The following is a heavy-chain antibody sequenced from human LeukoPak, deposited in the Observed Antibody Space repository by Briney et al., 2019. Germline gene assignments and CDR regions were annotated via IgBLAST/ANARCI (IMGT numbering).Heavy chain of an antibody. V-gene: IGHV3-15*01. J-gene: IGHJ3*02. CDR3: TTNDAFDI. Sequence: GGSLRLSCAASGITFRNAWMCWVRQAPGTGLEWVGRIKTKTDGETRDYAAPVKGRFTISRDDSKNTLYLQMNSLKTEDTAVYYCTTNDAFDIWGQGTMVTVSS. CDR1: GITFRNAW. CDR2: IKTKTDGETR.